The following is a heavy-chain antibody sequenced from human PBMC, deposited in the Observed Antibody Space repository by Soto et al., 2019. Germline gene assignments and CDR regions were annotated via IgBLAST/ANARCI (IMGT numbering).Heavy chain of an antibody. V-gene: IGHV3-23*01. CDR2: ISGTGQAT. J-gene: IGHJ4*02. CDR1: GFDFSNYA. D-gene: IGHD3-10*01. CDR3: AKDALQPFSD. Sequence: EVQLLESGGGLVQPGGSLRLSCAASGFDFSNYAMHWVRQAPGKGLEWVSVISGTGQATNYAASVKGRFTISRDTSKNTLYLQMNSLRCEDTAVYFCAKDALQPFSDWGQGALGSVSS.